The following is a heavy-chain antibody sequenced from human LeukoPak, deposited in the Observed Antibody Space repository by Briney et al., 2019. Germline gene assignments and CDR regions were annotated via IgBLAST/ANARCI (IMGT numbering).Heavy chain of an antibody. Sequence: ASVKVSCKASGYTFTSYYMHWVRQAPGQGLEWMGIINPSGGSTSYAQKFQGRVTMTRDTSTSTVYMELSSLRSEDTAVYYCARESYDSSGYYYDTLFDYWGQGTLATVSS. CDR3: ARESYDSSGYYYDTLFDY. V-gene: IGHV1-46*01. CDR1: GYTFTSYY. CDR2: INPSGGST. D-gene: IGHD3-22*01. J-gene: IGHJ4*02.